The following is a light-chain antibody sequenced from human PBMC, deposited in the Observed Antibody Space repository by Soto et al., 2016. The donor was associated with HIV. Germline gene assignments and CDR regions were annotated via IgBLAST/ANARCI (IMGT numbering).Light chain of an antibody. CDR1: QFISRY. CDR3: QQSYSTPFT. CDR2: AAS. Sequence: DIQMTQSPSSLSASVGDRLTITCRASQFISRYLNWYQQKPGKAPKLLMYAASSLEMGPSRFSGSGSGTDFTLTISSLQTEDFATYYCQQSYSTPFTFGGGPGGDQT. J-gene: IGKJ4*01. V-gene: IGKV1-39*01.